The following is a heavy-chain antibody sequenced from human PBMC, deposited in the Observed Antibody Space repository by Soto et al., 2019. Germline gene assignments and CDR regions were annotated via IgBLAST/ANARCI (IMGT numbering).Heavy chain of an antibody. CDR3: ARGVYGSGNYYTGPSAFDI. V-gene: IGHV1-69*06. J-gene: IGHJ3*02. Sequence: QVQLGQSGAGVKKLGPSVKISCKASGGTLTDHGVSGLRQAPGQGLEWVGGTIPVFNTAKYAPKFQGRVTIAADKSTNIAYMELGSLRSDDTAFYYCARGVYGSGNYYTGPSAFDIWGQGTLVIVSS. CDR1: GGTLTDHG. D-gene: IGHD3-10*01. CDR2: TIPVFNTA.